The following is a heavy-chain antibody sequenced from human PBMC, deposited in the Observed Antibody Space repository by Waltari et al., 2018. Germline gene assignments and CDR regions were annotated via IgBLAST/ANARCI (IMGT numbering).Heavy chain of an antibody. J-gene: IGHJ4*02. CDR3: ARDNSAYPYYFDY. Sequence: EVHLVESGGGLVQPGGSLRLSCAASGFTFSSYNMNWVRQAPGKGLEWVSYISSSSSTIYYADSVKGRFTISRDNAKNSLYLQMNSLRAEDTAVYYCARDNSAYPYYFDYWGQGTLVTVSS. CDR2: ISSSSSTI. V-gene: IGHV3-48*04. D-gene: IGHD5-12*01. CDR1: GFTFSSYN.